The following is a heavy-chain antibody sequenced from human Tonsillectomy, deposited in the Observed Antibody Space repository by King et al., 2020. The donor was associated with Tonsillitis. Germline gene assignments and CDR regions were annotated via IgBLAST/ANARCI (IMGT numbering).Heavy chain of an antibody. CDR2: LTPLFGTA. V-gene: IGHV1-69*01. CDR3: ARDYYDSSGYWFDY. J-gene: IGHJ4*02. D-gene: IGHD3-22*01. CDR1: GGTFSSDA. Sequence: VQLVESGDEVKKPGSSVKVSCKASGGTFSSDAISWVRQAPGQGLEWMGGLTPLFGTANYAQKFQGRITIIADESTRTAYMELSSLRSEDTAVYYCARDYYDSSGYWFDYWGQGILVTVSS.